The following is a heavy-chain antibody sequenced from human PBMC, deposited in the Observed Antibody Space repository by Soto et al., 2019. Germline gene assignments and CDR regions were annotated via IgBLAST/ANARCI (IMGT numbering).Heavy chain of an antibody. CDR1: GFTFSGSR. D-gene: IGHD3-3*01. CDR2: IRSKATSYAT. J-gene: IGHJ5*02. V-gene: IGHV3-73*01. CDR3: AKDVASQSGYYSGRHYFAP. Sequence: PGGSLRLSCAASGFTFSGSRMHWVRQASWRGLEWGGRIRSKATSYATAYAASVKGRFNISRDDSKNTAYLQMNSLRVEDTGLYYCAKDVASQSGYYSGRHYFAPWGQGSLVTASS.